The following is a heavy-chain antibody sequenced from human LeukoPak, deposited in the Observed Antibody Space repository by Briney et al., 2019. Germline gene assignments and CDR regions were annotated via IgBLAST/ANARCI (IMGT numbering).Heavy chain of an antibody. CDR3: ARLGYYDFWSGYYPYYFDY. V-gene: IGHV4-59*08. CDR1: GGSISSYY. Sequence: PSETLSLTCTVSGGSISSYYWSWIRQPPGKGLEWIGYIYYSGSTNYNPSLKSRVTISVDTSKNQFSLKLSSVTAADTAVYYCARLGYYDFWSGYYPYYFDYWGQGTLVTASS. J-gene: IGHJ4*02. D-gene: IGHD3-3*01. CDR2: IYYSGST.